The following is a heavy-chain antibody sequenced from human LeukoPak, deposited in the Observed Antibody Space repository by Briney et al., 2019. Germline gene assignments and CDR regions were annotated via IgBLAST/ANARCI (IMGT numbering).Heavy chain of an antibody. CDR2: IPDDGSNK. CDR1: GFAFSTYT. Sequence: PGGSLRLSCAASGFAFSTYTIHWVRQTPGKGLEWVAVIPDDGSNKYFAESVKGRFTISRDNSKNTLYLQMNSLGAEDTALYYCARDRTGNYDAFDVWGQGTTVTVSS. D-gene: IGHD1-7*01. J-gene: IGHJ3*01. CDR3: ARDRTGNYDAFDV. V-gene: IGHV3-30-3*01.